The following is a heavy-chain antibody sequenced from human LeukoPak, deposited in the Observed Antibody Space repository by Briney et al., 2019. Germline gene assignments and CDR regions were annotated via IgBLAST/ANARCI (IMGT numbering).Heavy chain of an antibody. J-gene: IGHJ3*02. Sequence: PGGSLRLSCAASGFTFSIYAMSWVRQAPGKGLEWVSTISGSGDNTYYAESVKGRFTISRDNSKNRLYLKMNSLRAEDTAVYYCARDYGGNSVGDAFDIWGQGTMVTVSS. D-gene: IGHD4-23*01. CDR3: ARDYGGNSVGDAFDI. CDR1: GFTFSIYA. V-gene: IGHV3-23*01. CDR2: ISGSGDNT.